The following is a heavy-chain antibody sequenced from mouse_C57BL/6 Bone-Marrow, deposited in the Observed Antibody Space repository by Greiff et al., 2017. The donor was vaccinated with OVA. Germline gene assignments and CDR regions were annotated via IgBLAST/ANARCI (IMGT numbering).Heavy chain of an antibody. Sequence: EVQGVESGGGLVKPGGSLKLSCAASGFTFSSYTMSWVRQTPEKRLEWVATISGGGGNTYYPDSVKGRFTISRDNAKNTLYLQMSSLRSEDTALYYCARSYASSYERFAYWGQGTLVTVSA. CDR2: ISGGGGNT. V-gene: IGHV5-9*01. D-gene: IGHD1-1*01. CDR1: GFTFSSYT. J-gene: IGHJ3*01. CDR3: ARSYASSYERFAY.